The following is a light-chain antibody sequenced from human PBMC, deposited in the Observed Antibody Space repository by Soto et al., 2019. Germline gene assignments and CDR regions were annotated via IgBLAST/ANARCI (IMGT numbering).Light chain of an antibody. Sequence: QSALTQPASVSGSPGQSITISCTGTSSDIGGYNYVSWYQQHPGKAPKLMIYDINNRPSGVSNLCSGSKSGNTASLNISGLQAEDEADYYCCSYATTDTYVVFGGGTKLTVL. CDR2: DIN. CDR3: CSYATTDTYVV. V-gene: IGLV2-14*01. CDR1: SSDIGGYNY. J-gene: IGLJ2*01.